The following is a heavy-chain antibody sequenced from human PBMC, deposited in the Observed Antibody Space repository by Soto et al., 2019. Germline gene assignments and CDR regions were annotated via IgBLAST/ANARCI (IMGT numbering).Heavy chain of an antibody. CDR2: ISGSGDST. V-gene: IGHV3-23*01. Sequence: GGSLRLSCAASGFTFSTYAMNWVRQAPGKGLEWVSGISGSGDSTYYADYVKGRFTVSKDNSKNTLYLQMNSLRAEDSALFYCAKERSSGWSLDYWGQGTLVTVSS. CDR3: AKERSSGWSLDY. CDR1: GFTFSTYA. D-gene: IGHD6-19*01. J-gene: IGHJ4*02.